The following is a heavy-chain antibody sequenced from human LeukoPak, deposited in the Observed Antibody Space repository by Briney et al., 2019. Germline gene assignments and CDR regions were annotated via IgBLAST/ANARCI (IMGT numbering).Heavy chain of an antibody. D-gene: IGHD6-19*01. Sequence: SETLSLTCSVSGGSISSYYWSWIRQPPGKGLEWIGYIYYSGSTNYNPSLKSRVTISVDTSKNQFSLKLSSVTAADTAVYYCASSSGWYYFYFYMDVWGKGTTVTISS. V-gene: IGHV4-59*01. CDR1: GGSISSYY. CDR2: IYYSGST. J-gene: IGHJ6*03. CDR3: ASSSGWYYFYFYMDV.